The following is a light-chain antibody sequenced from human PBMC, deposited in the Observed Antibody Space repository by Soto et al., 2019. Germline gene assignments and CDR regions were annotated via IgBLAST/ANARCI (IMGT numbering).Light chain of an antibody. CDR3: QAWDSSILVV. V-gene: IGLV3-1*01. CDR2: QDS. CDR1: KLGDKY. Sequence: SSELTQPPSVSVSPGQTASITCSGDKLGDKYACWYQQKPGQSPVLVIYQDSKRPSGIPERFSGTNSGNTATLTISGTQAMDEAAYYCQAWDSSILVVFGGGTKLTVL. J-gene: IGLJ2*01.